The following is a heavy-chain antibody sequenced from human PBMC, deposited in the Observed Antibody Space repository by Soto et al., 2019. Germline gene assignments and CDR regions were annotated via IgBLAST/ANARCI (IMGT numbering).Heavy chain of an antibody. J-gene: IGHJ6*02. D-gene: IGHD3-10*01. CDR3: ARDYYGSGAPDHYGMDV. CDR1: GYTFSGHA. CDR2: ISTGTSKT. Sequence: ASVKVSCKASGYTFSGHAIHWLRQAPGQRPEWLGWISTGTSKTYYSQKFQGRVTMTTDTATTTAYMELRSLRSDDTAVYYCARDYYGSGAPDHYGMDVWGQGTTVTVSS. V-gene: IGHV1-3*04.